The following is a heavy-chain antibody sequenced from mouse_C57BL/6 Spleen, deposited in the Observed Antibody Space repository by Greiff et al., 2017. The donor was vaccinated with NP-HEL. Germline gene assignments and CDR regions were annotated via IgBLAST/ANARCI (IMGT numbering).Heavy chain of an antibody. CDR2: INPNNGGT. J-gene: IGHJ3*01. CDR3: ALYDYEDGFAY. CDR1: GYTFTDYY. D-gene: IGHD2-4*01. V-gene: IGHV1-26*01. Sequence: EVQLQQSGPELVKPGASVKISCKASGYTFTDYYMNWVKQSHGKSLEWIGDINPNNGGTSYNQKFKGKATLTVDKSSSTAYMELRSLTSEDSAVYYCALYDYEDGFAYWGQGTLVTVSA.